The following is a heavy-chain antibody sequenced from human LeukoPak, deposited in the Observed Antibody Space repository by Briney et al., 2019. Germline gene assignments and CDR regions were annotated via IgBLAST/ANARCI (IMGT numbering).Heavy chain of an antibody. CDR1: GFTFSDYY. V-gene: IGHV3-11*01. CDR2: ISSSGSTI. Sequence: GGSLRLSCAASGFTFSDYYLSWIRQAPGKGLEWVSYISSSGSTIYYADSVKGRFTISRDNAKNSLYLQMNSLRAEDTAVYYCARDLYYDSSGYYGYWGQGTLVTVSS. CDR3: ARDLYYDSSGYYGY. D-gene: IGHD3-22*01. J-gene: IGHJ4*02.